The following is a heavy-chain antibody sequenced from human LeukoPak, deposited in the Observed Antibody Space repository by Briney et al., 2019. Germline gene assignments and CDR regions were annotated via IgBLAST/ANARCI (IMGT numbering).Heavy chain of an antibody. J-gene: IGHJ4*02. CDR3: ASSSY. CDR2: ISSSGGVT. Sequence: PGGSLRLSCAASGFTFSSFGMNWVRQAPGKGLEWVSGISSSGGVTYYADFVKGRFTISRDNSKNTLYLQMNSLRAEDTAVNYCASSSYWGQGTLVTVSS. V-gene: IGHV3-23*01. CDR1: GFTFSSFG.